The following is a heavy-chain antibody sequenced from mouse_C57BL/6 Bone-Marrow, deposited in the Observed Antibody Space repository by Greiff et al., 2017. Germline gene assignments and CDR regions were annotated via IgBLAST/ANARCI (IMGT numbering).Heavy chain of an antibody. CDR3: ARVYGSSYGYWYFDV. CDR2: ISYDGSN. Sequence: DVKLQESGPGLVKPSQSLSLTCSVTGYSITSGYYWNWIRQFPGNKLEWMGYISYDGSNNYNPSLKNRISITRDTSKNQFFLKLNSVTTEDTATYYCARVYGSSYGYWYFDVWGTGTTVTVSS. D-gene: IGHD1-1*01. CDR1: GYSITSGYY. J-gene: IGHJ1*03. V-gene: IGHV3-6*01.